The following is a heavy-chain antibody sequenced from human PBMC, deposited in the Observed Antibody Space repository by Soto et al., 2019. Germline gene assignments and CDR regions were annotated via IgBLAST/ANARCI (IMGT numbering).Heavy chain of an antibody. CDR1: GFTFSSYW. J-gene: IGHJ6*02. Sequence: EVQLVESGGGLVQPGGSLRLSCAASGFTFSSYWMSWVRQAPGKGLEWVANIKQDGSEKYYVDSVKGRFTISRDNAKNSLYLQMNSLRAEDTAVYYCARDSGRVIAARLPTKDRGYGMDVWGQGATVTVSS. D-gene: IGHD6-6*01. CDR3: ARDSGRVIAARLPTKDRGYGMDV. V-gene: IGHV3-7*05. CDR2: IKQDGSEK.